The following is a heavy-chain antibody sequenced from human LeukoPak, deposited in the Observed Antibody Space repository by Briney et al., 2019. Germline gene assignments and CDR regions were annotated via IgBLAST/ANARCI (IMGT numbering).Heavy chain of an antibody. CDR3: ARDSITMVRGVTFYYYMDV. Sequence: PSETLSLTCTVSGGSISSYYWSWIRQPAGKGLEWIGRIYTSGSTNYNPSLKSRVTMSVDTSKNQFSLKLSSVTAADTAVYYCARDSITMVRGVTFYYYMDVWGKGTTVTISS. J-gene: IGHJ6*03. V-gene: IGHV4-4*07. D-gene: IGHD3-10*01. CDR2: IYTSGST. CDR1: GGSISSYY.